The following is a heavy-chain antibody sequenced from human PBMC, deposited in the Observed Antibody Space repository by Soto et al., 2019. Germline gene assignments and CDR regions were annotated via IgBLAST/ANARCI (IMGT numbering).Heavy chain of an antibody. J-gene: IGHJ5*02. CDR1: GYSFTSYW. D-gene: IGHD6-13*01. CDR2: IYPGDSDL. CDR3: VRKGHSSSWFIDH. Sequence: GESLKISCKGSGYSFTSYWIGWVRQMPGKGLEWMGIIYPGDSDLRYSPSFEGQVTISADKSITTAYLQWSSLKASDSAMYCCVRKGHSSSWFIDHWGQGTQVTVSS. V-gene: IGHV5-51*01.